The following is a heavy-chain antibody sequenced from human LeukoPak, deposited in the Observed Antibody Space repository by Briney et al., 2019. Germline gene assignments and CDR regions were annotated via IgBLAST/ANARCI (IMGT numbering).Heavy chain of an antibody. D-gene: IGHD6-13*01. CDR1: GYTFTGYY. Sequence: ASVKVSCKASGYTFTGYYMHWVRQAPGQGLEWMGWINPNSGGTNYAQKFQGRVTMTRDTSISTAYMELSRLRSDDTAVYYCARGGYSSSWYGGGAFDIWGQGTMVTVSS. CDR3: ARGGYSSSWYGGGAFDI. CDR2: INPNSGGT. J-gene: IGHJ3*02. V-gene: IGHV1-2*02.